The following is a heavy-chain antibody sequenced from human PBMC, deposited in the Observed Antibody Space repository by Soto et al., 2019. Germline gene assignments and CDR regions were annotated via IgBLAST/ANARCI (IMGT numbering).Heavy chain of an antibody. J-gene: IGHJ4*02. D-gene: IGHD1-26*01. Sequence: ASVKVSFKASGYTFTSYYMHWVRQAPGQGLEWMGIINPSGGSTSYAQKFQGRVTMTRDTSTSTVYMELSSLRSEDTAVYYCAKDTIVGATPFDYWGQGTLVTVSS. V-gene: IGHV1-46*01. CDR3: AKDTIVGATPFDY. CDR1: GYTFTSYY. CDR2: INPSGGST.